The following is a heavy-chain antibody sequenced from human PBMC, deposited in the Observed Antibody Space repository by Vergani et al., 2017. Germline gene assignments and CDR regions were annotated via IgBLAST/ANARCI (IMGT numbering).Heavy chain of an antibody. J-gene: IGHJ4*02. D-gene: IGHD4-23*01. CDR2: IYYSGST. Sequence: QLQLQESGPGLVKPSETLSLTCTVSGGSISSSSYYWGWIRQPPGKGLEWIGSIYYSGSTYYNPSLKSRVTISVDTSKNQFSLKLSAVTAADTDVYYCARHRGGEQLLFDYWGQGTLVTVSS. CDR1: GGSISSSSYY. CDR3: ARHRGGEQLLFDY. V-gene: IGHV4-39*01.